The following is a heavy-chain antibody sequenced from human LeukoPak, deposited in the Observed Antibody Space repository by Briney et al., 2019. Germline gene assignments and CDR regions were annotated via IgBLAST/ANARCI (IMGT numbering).Heavy chain of an antibody. CDR2: IYPGGSDT. J-gene: IGHJ4*02. V-gene: IGHV5-51*01. CDR3: ARHSDIVVVPAATDAFFDY. CDR1: GYSFTSYW. D-gene: IGHD2-2*01. Sequence: GESLKISCKGSGYSFTSYWIGWVRQMPGKGLEWMGIIYPGGSDTRYSPSFQGQVTISADKSISTAYLQWSSLKASDTAMYYCARHSDIVVVPAATDAFFDYWGQGTLVTVSS.